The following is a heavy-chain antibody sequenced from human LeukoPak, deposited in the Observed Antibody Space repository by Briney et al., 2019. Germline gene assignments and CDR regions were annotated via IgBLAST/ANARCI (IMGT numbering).Heavy chain of an antibody. D-gene: IGHD3-3*01. Sequence: ASVKVSCKASGYTFTSYDINWVRQATGQGLEWMGWMNPNSGNTGYAQKFQGRVTITRNTSISTAYMELSSLRSEDTAVYYCARGGYDFWSGYPRFGALYYMDVWGKGTTVTVSS. CDR2: MNPNSGNT. CDR3: ARGGYDFWSGYPRFGALYYMDV. CDR1: GYTFTSYD. V-gene: IGHV1-8*03. J-gene: IGHJ6*03.